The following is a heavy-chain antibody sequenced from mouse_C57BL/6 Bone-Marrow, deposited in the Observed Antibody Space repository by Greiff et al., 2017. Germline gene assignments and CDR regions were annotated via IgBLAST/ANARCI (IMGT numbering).Heavy chain of an antibody. V-gene: IGHV1-66*01. Sequence: QVHVKQSGPELVKPGASVKISCKASGYSFTSYYIHWVKQRPGQGLAWIGWIYPGSGNTKYNEKFKGKATLTADTSSSTAYMQLSSLTSEDSAVYYCARYGNYVYFDYWGQGTTLTVSS. CDR1: GYSFTSYY. CDR2: IYPGSGNT. D-gene: IGHD2-1*01. J-gene: IGHJ2*01. CDR3: ARYGNYVYFDY.